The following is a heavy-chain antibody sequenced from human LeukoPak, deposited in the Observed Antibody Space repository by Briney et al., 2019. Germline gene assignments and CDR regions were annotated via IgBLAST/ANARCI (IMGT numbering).Heavy chain of an antibody. CDR3: AREGSRGHGSGYTWFDP. V-gene: IGHV1-46*01. Sequence: ASVTVSFKASGYTFTSYYMHWVRLAPGQGLEWMGIIDPSGGSTDYAQNFQGRVTMTRDTSTSTVHMELISLRSEDTAVYYCAREGSRGHGSGYTWFDPWGQGTLVTVSS. D-gene: IGHD3-22*01. CDR2: IDPSGGST. J-gene: IGHJ5*02. CDR1: GYTFTSYY.